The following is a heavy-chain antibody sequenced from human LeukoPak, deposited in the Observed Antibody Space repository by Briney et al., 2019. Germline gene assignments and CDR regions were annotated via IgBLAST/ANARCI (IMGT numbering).Heavy chain of an antibody. CDR3: ARENGDITVSFDY. V-gene: IGHV4-34*01. CDR2: INHSGST. J-gene: IGHJ4*02. Sequence: SETLSLTCAVYGGSFSGYYWSWIRQPPGKGLEWIGEINHSGSTNYNPSLKSRVTISVDTSKNQFSLKLSSVTAADTAVYYCARENGDITVSFDYWGQGTLVTVSS. CDR1: GGSFSGYY. D-gene: IGHD2-15*01.